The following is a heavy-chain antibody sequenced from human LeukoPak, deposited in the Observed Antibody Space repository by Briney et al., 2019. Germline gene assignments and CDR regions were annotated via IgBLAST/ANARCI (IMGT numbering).Heavy chain of an antibody. D-gene: IGHD1-26*01. CDR1: GGSISSGGYY. CDR2: IYHSGST. Sequence: SETLSLTCTVSGGSISSGGYYWSWIRQPPGKGLEWIGYIYHSGSTYYNPSLKSRVTISVDRSKNQFSLKLSSVTAADTAVYYRARGGRDGFDYWGQGTLVTVSS. V-gene: IGHV4-30-2*01. CDR3: ARGGRDGFDY. J-gene: IGHJ4*02.